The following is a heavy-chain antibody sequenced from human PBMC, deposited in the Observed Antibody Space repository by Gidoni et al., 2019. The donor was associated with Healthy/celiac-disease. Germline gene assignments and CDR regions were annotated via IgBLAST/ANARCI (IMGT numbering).Heavy chain of an antibody. CDR1: GFTFSSYA. CDR2: IRGSGGST. J-gene: IGHJ6*02. CDR3: AKVVVANYYGMDV. Sequence: EVQLVESGGGLVQPGGSLRLSCAAPGFTFSSYAMSWVRQAPGKGLEWVSAIRGSGGSTYYADSVKGRFTISRDNSKNTLYLQMNSLRAEDTAVYYCAKVVVANYYGMDVWGQGTTVTVSS. D-gene: IGHD5-12*01. V-gene: IGHV3-23*04.